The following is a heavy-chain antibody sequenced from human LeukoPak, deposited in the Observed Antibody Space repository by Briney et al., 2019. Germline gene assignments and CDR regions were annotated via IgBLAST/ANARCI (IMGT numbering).Heavy chain of an antibody. CDR1: GGSFSGYY. Sequence: SETLSLTCTVYGGSFSGYYWSWIRQPPGKGLEWIGEINHSGSTNYNPSLKSRVTISVDTSKNQFSLKLSSVTAADTAVYYCARGNYDFWSGPRRYYGMDVWGQGTTVTVSS. D-gene: IGHD3-3*01. CDR3: ARGNYDFWSGPRRYYGMDV. V-gene: IGHV4-34*01. J-gene: IGHJ6*02. CDR2: INHSGST.